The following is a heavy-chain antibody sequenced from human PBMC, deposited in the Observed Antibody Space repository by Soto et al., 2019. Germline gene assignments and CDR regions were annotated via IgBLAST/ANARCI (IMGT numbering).Heavy chain of an antibody. D-gene: IGHD6-19*01. V-gene: IGHV3-23*01. CDR2: IDYSGGTT. CDR1: GFTFSIFA. J-gene: IGHJ4*02. CDR3: AKDATRTSGWYYFDY. Sequence: GGSLRLSCAASGFTFSIFAMGWVRRAPGKGLEWVSVIDYSGGTTYYTDSVKGRFIISRDNSKKMLYLQMNSLRAEDTAVYYCAKDATRTSGWYYFDYWGQGALVTVSS.